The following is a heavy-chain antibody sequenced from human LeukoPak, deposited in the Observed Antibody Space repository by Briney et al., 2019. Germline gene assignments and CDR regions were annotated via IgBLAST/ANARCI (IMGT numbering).Heavy chain of an antibody. CDR3: ASLRSRWLQPHYFDY. Sequence: SETLSLTCAVYGGSFSGYYWSWIRQPPGKGLEWIGEINHSGSTNYNPSLKSRVTISVDTSKNQFSLKLSSVTAADTAVYYCASLRSRWLQPHYFDYWGQGTLVTVSS. CDR2: INHSGST. D-gene: IGHD5-24*01. J-gene: IGHJ4*02. CDR1: GGSFSGYY. V-gene: IGHV4-34*01.